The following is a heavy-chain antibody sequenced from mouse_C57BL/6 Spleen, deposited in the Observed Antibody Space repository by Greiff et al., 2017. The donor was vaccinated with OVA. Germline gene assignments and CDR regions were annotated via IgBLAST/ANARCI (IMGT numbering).Heavy chain of an antibody. J-gene: IGHJ2*01. V-gene: IGHV1-52*01. D-gene: IGHD1-1*01. CDR1: GYTFTSYW. Sequence: VQLKQPGAELVRPGSSVKLSCKASGYTFTSYWMHWVKQRPIQGLEWIGNIDPSDSETHYNQKFKDKATLTVDKSSSTAYMQLSSLTSEDSAVYYCARDTTVVRYFDYWGQGTTLTVSS. CDR2: IDPSDSET. CDR3: ARDTTVVRYFDY.